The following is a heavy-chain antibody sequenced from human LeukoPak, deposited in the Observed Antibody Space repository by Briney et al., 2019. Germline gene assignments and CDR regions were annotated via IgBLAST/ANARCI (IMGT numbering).Heavy chain of an antibody. Sequence: GGSLRLSCAASGFTFSSYAMHWVRQAPGKGLEWVAVISYDGSNKYYAGSVKGRFTISRDNSKNTLYLQMNSLRAEDTAVYYCARDGYYYDSSATQNYYYYYMDVWGKGTTVTVSS. CDR2: ISYDGSNK. V-gene: IGHV3-30*01. CDR1: GFTFSSYA. D-gene: IGHD3-22*01. CDR3: ARDGYYYDSSATQNYYYYYMDV. J-gene: IGHJ6*03.